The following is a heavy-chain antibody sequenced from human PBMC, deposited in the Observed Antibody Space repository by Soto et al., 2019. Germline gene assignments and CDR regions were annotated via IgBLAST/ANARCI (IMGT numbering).Heavy chain of an antibody. Sequence: RASVKVSCKASGYTFIIYAIHWLRQAPGQRPEWMGWINVGDGRTEYSQRFQGRVTITRDTSATTAYMELSSLGSEDTAVYYCARGPLILAADKIDLWGPGTVVTVAS. J-gene: IGHJ5*02. CDR3: ARGPLILAADKIDL. CDR1: GYTFIIYA. V-gene: IGHV1-3*01. CDR2: INVGDGRT. D-gene: IGHD6-13*01.